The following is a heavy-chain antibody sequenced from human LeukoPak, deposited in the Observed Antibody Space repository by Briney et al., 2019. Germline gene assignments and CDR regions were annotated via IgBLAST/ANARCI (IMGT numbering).Heavy chain of an antibody. CDR2: INPYDGNT. CDR1: GYTFTNYD. V-gene: IGHV1-18*01. D-gene: IGHD3-16*01. Sequence: GASVKVSCKASGYTFTNYDISWVRQAPGQRLEWMGWINPYDGNTNYAQNLQGRVTMTTDTSPSTAYMELRGLGSDETAVYYCARGGGGWYFDLWGRGTLVAVSS. CDR3: ARGGGGWYFDL. J-gene: IGHJ2*01.